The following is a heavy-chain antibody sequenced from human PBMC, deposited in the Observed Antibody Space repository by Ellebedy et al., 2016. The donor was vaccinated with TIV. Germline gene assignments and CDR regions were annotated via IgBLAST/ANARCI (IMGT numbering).Heavy chain of an antibody. D-gene: IGHD4-17*01. CDR1: GGSISSSSYY. Sequence: GSLRLSCTVSGGSISSSSYYWGWIRQPTGKGLERIGSIYYSGSTYYNPSLKSPLTISVDTSKNQFSLKLGSVTAADTAVYYCARHPTTVINDWGRGNLVTVSS. CDR2: IYYSGST. CDR3: ARHPTTVIND. J-gene: IGHJ4*02. V-gene: IGHV4-39*01.